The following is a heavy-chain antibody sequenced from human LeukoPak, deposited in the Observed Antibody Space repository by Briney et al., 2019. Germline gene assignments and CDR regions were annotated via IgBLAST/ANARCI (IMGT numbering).Heavy chain of an antibody. CDR2: ISGSGGST. D-gene: IGHD6-13*01. CDR1: GFTFSSYA. V-gene: IGHV3-23*01. CDR3: AKNGYSSSWYGANWFDP. Sequence: GGSLRLSCAASGFTFSSYAMSWVRQAPGKGLEWVSAISGSGGSTYYADSVKGRFTISRDNSKNTLYLQMNSLRAEDTAVYYCAKNGYSSSWYGANWFDPWGRGTLVTVSS. J-gene: IGHJ5*02.